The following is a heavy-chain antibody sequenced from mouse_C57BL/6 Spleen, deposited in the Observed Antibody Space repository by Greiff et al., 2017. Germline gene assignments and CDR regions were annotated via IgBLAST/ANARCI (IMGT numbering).Heavy chain of an antibody. D-gene: IGHD1-1*01. J-gene: IGHJ2*01. CDR2: IYPSDSET. CDR1: GYTFTSYW. Sequence: QVQLQQPGAELVRPGSSVKLSCKASGYTFTSYWMDWVKQRPGQGLEWIGNIYPSDSETHYNQKFKDKATLTVDKSSSTAYMQLSSLTSEDSAVYYGARYPYYYGSSPGYFDYWGQGTTLTVSS. V-gene: IGHV1-61*01. CDR3: ARYPYYYGSSPGYFDY.